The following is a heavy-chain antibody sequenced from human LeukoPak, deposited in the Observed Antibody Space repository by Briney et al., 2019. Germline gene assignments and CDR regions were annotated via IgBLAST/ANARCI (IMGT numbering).Heavy chain of an antibody. D-gene: IGHD2/OR15-2a*01. V-gene: IGHV3-9*01. CDR3: AKDAYGGATFFYYMDV. J-gene: IGHJ6*03. CDR1: GFTFDDYA. Sequence: PGGSLRLSCAGSGFTFDDYAMHWVRKTPRKGLEWVSGISWNSGNIAYADFVGGRFTIPRDNAKNSLSLQMNSLSDEDTAVYYCAKDAYGGATFFYYMDVWGKGTTVTVSS. CDR2: ISWNSGNI.